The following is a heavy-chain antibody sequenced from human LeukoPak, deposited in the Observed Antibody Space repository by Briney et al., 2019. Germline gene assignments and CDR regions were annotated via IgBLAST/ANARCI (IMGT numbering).Heavy chain of an antibody. V-gene: IGHV4-59*01. D-gene: IGHD5-18*01. Sequence: SETLSLTCTVSGGSISSYYWSWIRQPPGKRLEWIGYIYYSGSTNYNPSLKSRVTISVDTSKNQFSLKLSSVTAADTAVYYCARSDTAMVSNYYYGMDVWGQGTTVTVSS. CDR2: IYYSGST. CDR1: GGSISSYY. J-gene: IGHJ6*02. CDR3: ARSDTAMVSNYYYGMDV.